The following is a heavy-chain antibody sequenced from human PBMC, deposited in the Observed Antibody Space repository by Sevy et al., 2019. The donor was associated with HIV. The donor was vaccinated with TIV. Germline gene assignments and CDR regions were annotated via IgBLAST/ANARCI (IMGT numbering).Heavy chain of an antibody. CDR2: ISGSGGST. V-gene: IGHV3-23*01. Sequence: GGSLRLSCAASGFTFSSYAMTWVRQAPGKGLEWVSAISGSGGSTYYADSVKGRFTISRDNSKNTLYLQMNSLRAEDTAVYYCAKRYNYGYFSYSGMDFWGQGTTVTVSS. CDR3: AKRYNYGYFSYSGMDF. CDR1: GFTFSSYA. D-gene: IGHD1-1*01. J-gene: IGHJ6*02.